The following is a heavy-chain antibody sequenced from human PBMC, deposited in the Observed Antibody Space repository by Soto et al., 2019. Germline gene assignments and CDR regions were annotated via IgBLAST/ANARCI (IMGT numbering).Heavy chain of an antibody. D-gene: IGHD5-12*01. CDR2: INHSGST. CDR3: ARGGNSGYVW. J-gene: IGHJ4*02. CDR1: GGSFSGYY. Sequence: QVQLQQWGAGLLKPSETLSLTCAVYGGSFSGYYWSWIRQPPGKGLEWIGEINHSGSTNYNPSLKSRVNISVDTSKNQFSLKLCSVTAADTAVYYCARGGNSGYVWWGQGTLVTVSS. V-gene: IGHV4-34*01.